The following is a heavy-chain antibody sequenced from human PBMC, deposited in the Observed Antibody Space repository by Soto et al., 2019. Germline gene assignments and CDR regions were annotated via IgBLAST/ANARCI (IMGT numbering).Heavy chain of an antibody. Sequence: GASVKVSCKASGYTFTSYDINWVRQATGQGLEWMGWMNPNSGNTGYAQKFQGRVTMTRNTSISTAYMELSSLRSEDTAVYYCARVGVVPAAIYRSSPRKPKQKKYYMDVWGKGTTVTVSS. CDR3: ARVGVVPAAIYRSSPRKPKQKKYYMDV. J-gene: IGHJ6*03. CDR1: GYTFTSYD. D-gene: IGHD2-2*01. V-gene: IGHV1-8*01. CDR2: MNPNSGNT.